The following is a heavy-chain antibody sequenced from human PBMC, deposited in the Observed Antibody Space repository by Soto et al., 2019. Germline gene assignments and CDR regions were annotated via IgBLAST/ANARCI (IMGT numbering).Heavy chain of an antibody. V-gene: IGHV3-33*01. CDR1: GFTFSSYG. CDR3: ARGPLDGGSYSALPSGRDV. CDR2: IWYDGSNK. Sequence: QVQLVESGGGVVQPGRSLRLSCAASGFTFSSYGMHWVRQAPGKGLEWVAVIWYDGSNKYYADSVKGRFTISRDNSKNTLYLKRTSLRAGARAVYYWARGPLDGGSYSALPSGRDVGAKGPTVPVSS. D-gene: IGHD1-26*01. J-gene: IGHJ6*04.